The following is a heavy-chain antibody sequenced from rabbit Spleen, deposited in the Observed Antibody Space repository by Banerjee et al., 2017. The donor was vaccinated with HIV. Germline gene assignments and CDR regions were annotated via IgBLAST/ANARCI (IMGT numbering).Heavy chain of an antibody. CDR3: ARDAGTGCSTYRMDL. J-gene: IGHJ6*01. V-gene: IGHV1S40*01. Sequence: QSLEESGGGLVKPGASLTLTCKASGFSFSSGYYMCWVRQAPGKGLEWIACVYAVSGGGTYSATWAKGRFTISNTTSTAMTLQMPSLTAADAATYFCARDAGTGCSTYRMDLWGPGTLVTVS. CDR1: GFSFSSGYY. CDR2: VYAVSGGGT. D-gene: IGHD4-2*01.